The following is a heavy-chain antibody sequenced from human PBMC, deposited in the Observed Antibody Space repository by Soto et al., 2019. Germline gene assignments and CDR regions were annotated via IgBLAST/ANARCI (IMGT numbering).Heavy chain of an antibody. V-gene: IGHV1-3*01. CDR2: INAGNGNT. CDR1: GYTFTRYA. CDR3: ARDGAVAGDSNFDY. J-gene: IGHJ4*02. D-gene: IGHD6-19*01. Sequence: QVQVVQSGAEVKKPGASVKVSCKASGYTFTRYAMHWVRQAPGQRLEWMGWINAGNGNTKYSQKFQGRVTITTDTSASTAYMQLSSLRSEDTAVYYCARDGAVAGDSNFDYWGQGTLGTVSS.